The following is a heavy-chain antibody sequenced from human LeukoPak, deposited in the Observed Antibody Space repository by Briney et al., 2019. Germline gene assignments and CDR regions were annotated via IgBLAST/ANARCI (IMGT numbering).Heavy chain of an antibody. Sequence: ASVKVSCKASGYTFTDYYMHWVRQAPGQGFEWMGWINPNDGDTNYAQKFQGRVTMTRDTSISTAHMEVSRLRSDDTAVYYCARANFLYCSSSTCPFHYWGQGTLVTVSS. V-gene: IGHV1-2*02. CDR3: ARANFLYCSSSTCPFHY. CDR2: INPNDGDT. J-gene: IGHJ4*02. CDR1: GYTFTDYY. D-gene: IGHD2-2*01.